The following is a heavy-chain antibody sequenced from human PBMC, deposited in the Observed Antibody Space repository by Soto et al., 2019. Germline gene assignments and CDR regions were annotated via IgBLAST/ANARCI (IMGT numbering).Heavy chain of an antibody. J-gene: IGHJ5*01. CDR3: ARGAGTGGDS. Sequence: QLQLQESGSGLVKPSETLSLTCAVSGGSISSGGYSWNWIRQPPGKGLEWIGYIFHRGTTYYNPSLKSRVTKSVDRSKNHFSLELSSVTAADTAVYYCARGAGTGGDSWGQGTLVTVFS. CDR1: GGSISSGGYS. CDR2: IFHRGTT. D-gene: IGHD6-13*01. V-gene: IGHV4-30-2*01.